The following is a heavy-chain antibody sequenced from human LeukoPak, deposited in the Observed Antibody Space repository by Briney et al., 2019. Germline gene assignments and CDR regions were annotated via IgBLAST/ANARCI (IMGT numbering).Heavy chain of an antibody. Sequence: SVKVSCKASGGTFSSYAISWVRQAPGQGLEWMGGIIPIFGTANYAQKFQGRVTITADESTSTVYMELSSLRSEDTAVYYCARDRAYQLLGYHYYMDVWGKGTTVTVSS. V-gene: IGHV1-69*13. CDR2: IIPIFGTA. CDR3: ARDRAYQLLGYHYYMDV. CDR1: GGTFSSYA. J-gene: IGHJ6*03. D-gene: IGHD2-2*01.